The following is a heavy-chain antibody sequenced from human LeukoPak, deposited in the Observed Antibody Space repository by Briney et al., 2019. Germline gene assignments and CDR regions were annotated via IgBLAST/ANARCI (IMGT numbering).Heavy chain of an antibody. J-gene: IGHJ4*02. D-gene: IGHD2-8*01. Sequence: ASVKASCKASGGTFSSYAISWVRQAPGQGLEWMGRIIPIFGTANYAQKFQGRVTITTDESTSTAYMELSSLRSEDTAVYYCARDRYPIFHCTNGACTFWYWGQGTLVTVSS. CDR2: IIPIFGTA. CDR3: ARDRYPIFHCTNGACTFWY. V-gene: IGHV1-69*05. CDR1: GGTFSSYA.